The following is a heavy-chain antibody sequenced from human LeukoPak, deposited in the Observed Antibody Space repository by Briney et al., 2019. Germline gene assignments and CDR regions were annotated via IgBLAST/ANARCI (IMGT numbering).Heavy chain of an antibody. CDR2: IKQDGSEK. CDR1: GFTFSSYW. Sequence: PGGSLRLSCAASGFTFSSYWMSWVRQAPGKGLEWVANIKQDGSEKYYVDSVKGRLTISRDNAKNSLYLQMNSLRAEDTAVYYCARDPPRDPLYYYDSSGRLDYWGQGTLVTVSS. CDR3: ARDPPRDPLYYYDSSGRLDY. D-gene: IGHD3-22*01. V-gene: IGHV3-7*01. J-gene: IGHJ4*02.